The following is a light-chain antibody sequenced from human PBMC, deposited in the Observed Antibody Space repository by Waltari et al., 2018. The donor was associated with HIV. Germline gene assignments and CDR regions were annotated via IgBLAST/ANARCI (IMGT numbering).Light chain of an antibody. CDR1: SSDVGSYYL. CDR3: CSYAGSSTFWV. V-gene: IGLV2-23*02. J-gene: IGLJ3*02. CDR2: EVS. Sequence: QSALTQPASVSGSPGQSITISCTGTSSDVGSYYLVSWYQQHPGKAPKLMIYEVSKRPSGVSNRFSGSKSGNPASLTIAGLQAEDEADYYCCSYAGSSTFWVFGGGTKLTVL.